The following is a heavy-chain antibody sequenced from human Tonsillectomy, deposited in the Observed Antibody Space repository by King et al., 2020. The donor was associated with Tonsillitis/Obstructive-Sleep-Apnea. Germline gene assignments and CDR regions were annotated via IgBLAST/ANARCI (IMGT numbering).Heavy chain of an antibody. CDR1: GFTFRNYD. J-gene: IGHJ6*03. CDR3: ARAGVGATAYYSYYMDV. Sequence: EVQLVESGGGLVQPGGSLRISCAASGFTFRNYDMHWVRQAPGEGLEWVSTIGTAGDTYYPASVKGRFTVSRENAKNSLYLQMNSLRDGDTAVYYCARAGVGATAYYSYYMDVWGKGTTVTVSS. V-gene: IGHV3-13*04. CDR2: IGTAGDT. D-gene: IGHD1-26*01.